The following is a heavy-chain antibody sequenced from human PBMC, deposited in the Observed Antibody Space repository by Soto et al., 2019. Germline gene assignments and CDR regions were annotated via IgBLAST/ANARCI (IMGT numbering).Heavy chain of an antibody. V-gene: IGHV1-69*02. J-gene: IGHJ3*02. Sequence: QVQLVQSGAEVKEPGSSVKVSCKVSGGTFSSQTINWVRQVPGQGLEWMGSVIPIIGEGKYAQSFLGRVTITEDRPTSTAYRELSSLRSENTAVYYWARPAVNDLDADSSAFDIWGQGTMVTVSS. D-gene: IGHD1-1*01. CDR2: VIPIIGEG. CDR3: ARPAVNDLDADSSAFDI. CDR1: GGTFSSQT.